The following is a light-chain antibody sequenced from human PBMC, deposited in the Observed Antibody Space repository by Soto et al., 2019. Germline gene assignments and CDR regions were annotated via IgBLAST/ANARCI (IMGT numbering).Light chain of an antibody. V-gene: IGLV2-8*01. CDR1: SSDVGGYNY. J-gene: IGLJ3*02. CDR3: SSYAGRNNLV. Sequence: QSALTQPPSASGSPGQSVTISCTGTSSDVGGYNYVSWYQQHPGKAPKLMIYEVSKRPSGVPDRFSGSKSGNTASLTVSGLQAEDEADYYFSSYAGRNNLVFCGGTKLTVL. CDR2: EVS.